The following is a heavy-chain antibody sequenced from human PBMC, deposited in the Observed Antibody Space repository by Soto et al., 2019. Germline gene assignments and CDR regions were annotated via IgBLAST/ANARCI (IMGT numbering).Heavy chain of an antibody. J-gene: IGHJ6*02. CDR2: ISSSSS. CDR1: GFSFSNYK. Sequence: EVQLVESGGGLVKPGGSLRLSCAASGFSFSNYKMDWVRQGPGKGLEWVSSISSSSSDADSVRGRFTISRDNAKNSLYLQMYSLRAEDTAVYYCAREFNAAMDVWGQGTTVTVSS. V-gene: IGHV3-21*01. CDR3: AREFNAAMDV. D-gene: IGHD6-13*01.